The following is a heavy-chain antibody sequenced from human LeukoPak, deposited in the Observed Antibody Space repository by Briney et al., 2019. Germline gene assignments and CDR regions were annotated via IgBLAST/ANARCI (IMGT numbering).Heavy chain of an antibody. V-gene: IGHV1-18*01. J-gene: IGHJ5*02. CDR1: GYTFTSYG. Sequence: ASVKVSCEASGYTFTSYGISWVPHAPGQGLEWMGWLSAYNGKTNYAQKLQGRVTMTTDTSTSTAYMELRSLRSDDTAVYYCARAAGSSSWYLNWFDPLGQGTLVTVSS. CDR2: LSAYNGKT. CDR3: ARAAGSSSWYLNWFDP. D-gene: IGHD6-13*01.